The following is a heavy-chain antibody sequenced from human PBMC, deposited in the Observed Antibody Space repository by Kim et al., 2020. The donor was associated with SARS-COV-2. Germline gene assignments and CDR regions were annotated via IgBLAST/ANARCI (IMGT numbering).Heavy chain of an antibody. CDR2: IYYSGST. V-gene: IGHV4-39*01. J-gene: IGHJ4*02. Sequence: SETLSLTCTVSGGSISSSSYYWGWIRQPPGKGLEWIGSIYYSGSTYYNPSLKSRVTISVDTSKNQFSLKLSSVTAADTAVYYCARRAAGKSGGVDYWGQG. CDR1: GGSISSSSYY. D-gene: IGHD6-13*01. CDR3: ARRAAGKSGGVDY.